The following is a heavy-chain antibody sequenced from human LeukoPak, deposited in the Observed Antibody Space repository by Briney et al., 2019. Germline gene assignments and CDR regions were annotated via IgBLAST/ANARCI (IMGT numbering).Heavy chain of an antibody. D-gene: IGHD2-15*01. Sequence: PSETLSLTCTVSGGSMSSYYWSWIRQPPGKGLEWIGYIYYSGSTNYNPSLKSRVTISVDTSKNQFSLKLSSVTAADTAVYYCASGVVVVAGYYGMDVWGQGTTVTVSS. CDR2: IYYSGST. CDR3: ASGVVVVAGYYGMDV. J-gene: IGHJ6*02. CDR1: GGSMSSYY. V-gene: IGHV4-59*01.